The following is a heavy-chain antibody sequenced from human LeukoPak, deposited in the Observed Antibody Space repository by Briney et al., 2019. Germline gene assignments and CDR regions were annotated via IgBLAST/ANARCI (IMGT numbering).Heavy chain of an antibody. J-gene: IGHJ6*03. CDR2: IYTSGST. CDR3: ARELRESGWEFYYYYYMDV. CDR1: GGSISSGSYY. D-gene: IGHD3-10*01. Sequence: PSQTLSLTCTVSGGSISSGSYYWSWIRQPAGKGLEWIGRIYTSGSTNYNPSLKSRVTISVDTSKNQFSLKLSSVTAADTAVYYCARELRESGWEFYYYYYMDVWGKGTTVTVSS. V-gene: IGHV4-61*02.